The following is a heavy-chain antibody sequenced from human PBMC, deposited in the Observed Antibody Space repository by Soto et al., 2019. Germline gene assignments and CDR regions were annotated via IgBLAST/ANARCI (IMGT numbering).Heavy chain of an antibody. CDR1: GFSFSNVW. Sequence: PGGSLRLSCAASGFSFSNVWMYWVRQGPGKGLEWVGRIRSRGEGGTADLAAPVKGRFTISRDDSKNMLYLHMDSLEIDDTAVYYCTTDLPWSYGALAYWGQGTLVTVS. J-gene: IGHJ4*02. CDR2: IRSRGEGGTA. D-gene: IGHD1-26*01. V-gene: IGHV3-15*01. CDR3: TTDLPWSYGALAY.